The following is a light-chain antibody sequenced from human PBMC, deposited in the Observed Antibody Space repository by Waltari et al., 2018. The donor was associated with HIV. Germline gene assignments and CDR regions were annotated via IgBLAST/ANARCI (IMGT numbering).Light chain of an antibody. CDR3: YSTDSSGNHVV. CDR1: ALPKKY. J-gene: IGLJ2*01. V-gene: IGLV3-10*01. CDR2: EDS. Sequence: SYELTQPPSVSVSPGQTARITCSGAALPKKYTYWYQQKSGQAPVLVIYEDSKRPSGIPERFSGSSSGTMATLTISGAPVEDEADYYCYSTDSSGNHVVFGGGTKLTVL.